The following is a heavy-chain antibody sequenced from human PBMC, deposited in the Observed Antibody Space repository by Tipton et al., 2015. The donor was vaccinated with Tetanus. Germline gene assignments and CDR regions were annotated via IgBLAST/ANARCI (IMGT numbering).Heavy chain of an antibody. D-gene: IGHD2-15*01. V-gene: IGHV5-51*01. Sequence: QLVQSGGEVKKPGESLKISCKGSGYIFTNYWIGWVRQKPGKGLEGMGIIDPGDSDTRYSPSFQGQVTISVDKSIIPAYLQWSSLKASDTSMFYCARAHCSDGVCNFDFWGQGALVTVAS. CDR1: GYIFTNYW. CDR3: ARAHCSDGVCNFDF. CDR2: IDPGDSDT. J-gene: IGHJ4*02.